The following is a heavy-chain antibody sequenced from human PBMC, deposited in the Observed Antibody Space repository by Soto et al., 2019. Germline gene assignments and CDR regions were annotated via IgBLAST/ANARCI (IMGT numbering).Heavy chain of an antibody. Sequence: SETLSLTCTVSGGSVSSGSYYWSWIRQPPGKGLEWIGYIYYSGSTNYNPSLKSRVTISVDTSKNQFSLKPSSVTAADTAVYYCAREHRTSGYCSSTSCPFYYGMDVWGQGTTVTVPS. CDR2: IYYSGST. V-gene: IGHV4-61*01. CDR1: GGSVSSGSYY. J-gene: IGHJ6*01. CDR3: AREHRTSGYCSSTSCPFYYGMDV. D-gene: IGHD2-2*01.